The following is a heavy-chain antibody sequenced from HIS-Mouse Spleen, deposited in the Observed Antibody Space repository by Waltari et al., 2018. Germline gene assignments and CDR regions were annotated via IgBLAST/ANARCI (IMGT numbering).Heavy chain of an antibody. J-gene: IGHJ2*01. CDR2: IYYSGST. CDR1: GRPLSSSSYY. D-gene: IGHD6-13*01. CDR3: AREIPYSSSWYDWYFDL. Sequence: QLQLQESGPGLVKPSETLSLTCTVSGRPLSSSSYYWRWIRQPPGKGLEWIGSIYYSGSTYYNPSLKSRVTISVDTSKNQFSLKLSSVTAADTAVYYCAREIPYSSSWYDWYFDLWGRGTLVTVSS. V-gene: IGHV4-39*07.